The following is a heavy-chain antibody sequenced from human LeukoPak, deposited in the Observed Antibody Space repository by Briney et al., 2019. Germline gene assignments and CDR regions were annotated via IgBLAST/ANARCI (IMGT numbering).Heavy chain of an antibody. Sequence: PGGSLRLSCAASGFTFSSYGMSWVRQPPGKGLEWVSAISGSGGSTYYADSVKGRFTISRDNSKNTLYLQMNSLRAEDTAVYYCAKDGLWFGEFLDYWGQGTLVTVSS. CDR2: ISGSGGST. J-gene: IGHJ4*02. V-gene: IGHV3-23*01. CDR3: AKDGLWFGEFLDY. CDR1: GFTFSSYG. D-gene: IGHD3-10*01.